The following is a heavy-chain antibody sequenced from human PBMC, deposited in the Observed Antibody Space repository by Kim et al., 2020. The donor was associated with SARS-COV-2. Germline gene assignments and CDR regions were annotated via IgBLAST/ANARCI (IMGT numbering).Heavy chain of an antibody. V-gene: IGHV1-69*13. CDR1: GDTFSSYT. J-gene: IGHJ4*02. CDR2: IIPIFGTA. Sequence: SVKVSCKASGDTFSSYTISWVRQAPGQGLEWMGGIIPIFGTANYAQKFQGRVTITADESTSTTYMELSSLRSEDTAVYYCARDRAGGWLQTSLDYWGQGTLVTVSS. CDR3: ARDRAGGWLQTSLDY. D-gene: IGHD5-12*01.